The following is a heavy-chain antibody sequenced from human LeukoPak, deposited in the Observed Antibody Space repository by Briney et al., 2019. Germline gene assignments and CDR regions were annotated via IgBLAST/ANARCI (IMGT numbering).Heavy chain of an antibody. J-gene: IGHJ5*02. CDR1: GYTFTGYY. V-gene: IGHV1-3*01. D-gene: IGHD3-10*01. CDR3: ARVAGSGSYYKPHNWFDP. CDR2: INAGNGNT. Sequence: ASVKVSCKASGYTFTGYYMHWVRQAPGQRLEWMGWINAGNGNTKYSQKFQGRVTITRDTSASTAYMELSSLRSEDTAVYYCARVAGSGSYYKPHNWFDPWGQGTLVTVSS.